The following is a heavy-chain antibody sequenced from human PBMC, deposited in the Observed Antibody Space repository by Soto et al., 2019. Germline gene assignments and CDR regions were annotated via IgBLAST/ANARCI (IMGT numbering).Heavy chain of an antibody. CDR1: GFTFSSYA. Sequence: GGSLRLSCAASGFTFSSYAMSWVRQAPGKGLEWVSAISGSGGSTYYADSVKGRFTISRDNSKNTLYLQMNSLRAEDTAVYYCAGGRMYGSGGSCYSGFAFDIWGQGTMVTVSS. D-gene: IGHD2-15*01. J-gene: IGHJ3*02. CDR2: ISGSGGST. V-gene: IGHV3-23*01. CDR3: AGGRMYGSGGSCYSGFAFDI.